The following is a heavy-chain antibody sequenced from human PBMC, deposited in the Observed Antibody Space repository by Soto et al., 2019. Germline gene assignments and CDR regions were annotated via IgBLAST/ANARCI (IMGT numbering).Heavy chain of an antibody. CDR2: IYYSGST. D-gene: IGHD6-13*01. Sequence: PSETLSLPCTVSGGSIKTYYWNWIRQPPGKGLEWIGYIYYSGSTTYTPSLRGRAILSADTSKRWVSWILHSWTAADTAVDYWATGGAAPTLRWRDFWDQGTTGSVS. V-gene: IGHV4-59*01. CDR3: ATGGAAPTLRWRDF. J-gene: IGHJ6*02. CDR1: GGSIKTYY.